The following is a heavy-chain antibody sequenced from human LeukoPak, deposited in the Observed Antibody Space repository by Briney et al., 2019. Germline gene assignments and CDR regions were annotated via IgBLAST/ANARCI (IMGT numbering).Heavy chain of an antibody. V-gene: IGHV3-23*01. D-gene: IGHD2-15*01. CDR1: GFTFSGFA. J-gene: IGHJ4*02. CDR3: AKSKAVVGAAGPDY. Sequence: GGSLRLSCAASGFTFSGFAMIWVRQAPGKGLQWVSSISAGSSNKYYADSVKGRFTISRDNSKNALYLQMNSLRAEDAAIYYCAKSKAVVGAAGPDYWGQGTLVTVSS. CDR2: ISAGSSNK.